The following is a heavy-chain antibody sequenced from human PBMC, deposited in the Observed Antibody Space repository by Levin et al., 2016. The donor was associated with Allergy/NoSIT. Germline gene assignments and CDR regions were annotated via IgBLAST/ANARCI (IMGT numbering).Heavy chain of an antibody. Sequence: WIRQPPGKGLEWVSSISSSSSYIYYADSVKGRFTISRDNAKNSLYLQMNSLRAEDTAVYYCARDCSSTSCYEGHYYYYGMDVWGQGTTVTVSS. CDR3: ARDCSSTSCYEGHYYYYGMDV. CDR2: ISSSSSYI. D-gene: IGHD2-2*01. J-gene: IGHJ6*02. V-gene: IGHV3-21*01.